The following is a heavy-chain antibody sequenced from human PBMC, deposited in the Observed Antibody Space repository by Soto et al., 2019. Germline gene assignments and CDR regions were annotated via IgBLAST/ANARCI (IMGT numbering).Heavy chain of an antibody. D-gene: IGHD6-19*01. V-gene: IGHV4-34*01. Sequence: SETLSLTCAVYGGSFSGYYWSWIRQPPGKGLEWIGEINHSGSTNYNPSLKSRVTISVDTSKNQFSLKLSSVTAADTAVYFCARTGYSSGWYKAAFDIWGQGTMVTVS. J-gene: IGHJ3*02. CDR2: INHSGST. CDR1: GGSFSGYY. CDR3: ARTGYSSGWYKAAFDI.